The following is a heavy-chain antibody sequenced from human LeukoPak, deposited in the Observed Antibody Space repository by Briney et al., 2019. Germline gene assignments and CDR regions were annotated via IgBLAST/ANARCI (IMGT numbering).Heavy chain of an antibody. D-gene: IGHD3-22*01. J-gene: IGHJ4*02. CDR1: GGSIISYY. V-gene: IGHV4-59*01. CDR2: IYYSGST. CDR3: ARDGRYYDSSGYYYFDY. Sequence: SETLSLTCTVSGGSIISYYWSWIRQPPPKGLEWVGFIYYSGSTNSHPSLRSRATISLDTSKKQFSLTLSSVTAADTAVYYCARDGRYYDSSGYYYFDYWGQGTLVTVSS.